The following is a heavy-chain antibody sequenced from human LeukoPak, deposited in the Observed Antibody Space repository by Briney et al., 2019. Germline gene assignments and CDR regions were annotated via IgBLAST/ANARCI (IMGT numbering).Heavy chain of an antibody. D-gene: IGHD6-19*01. CDR1: GFTFSSYA. Sequence: GGSLRLSCAASGFTFSSYAMSWVRQAPGKGLEWVSAISGSGGSTYYADSVKGRFTISRDNSKNTLYLQMNSLRAEDTAVYYCAKDLYGSGWYQDSSGAWGQGTLVTVSS. J-gene: IGHJ5*02. CDR3: AKDLYGSGWYQDSSGA. V-gene: IGHV3-23*01. CDR2: ISGSGGST.